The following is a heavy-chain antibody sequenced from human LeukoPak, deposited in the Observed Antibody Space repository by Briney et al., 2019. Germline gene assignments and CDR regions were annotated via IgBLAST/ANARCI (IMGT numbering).Heavy chain of an antibody. CDR3: ARGPLFGEFKGFDP. D-gene: IGHD3-10*01. J-gene: IGHJ5*02. CDR2: IQEDGKKE. V-gene: IGHV3-7*03. CDR1: GFTFTKFW. Sequence: GGSLRLSCEASGFTFTKFWMSWVRQAPGKGLEWVANIQEDGKKENYVDSVRGRFTISRDNAKNSLYLQMNSLRAEDTALYHCARGPLFGEFKGFDPWGQGTLVTVSS.